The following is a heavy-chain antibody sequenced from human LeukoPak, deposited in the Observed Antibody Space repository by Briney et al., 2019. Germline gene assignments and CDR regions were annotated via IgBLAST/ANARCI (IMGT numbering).Heavy chain of an antibody. CDR1: GYSISSGYY. CDR3: ARGKPDYGSGSYYSDY. CDR2: IYHSGST. D-gene: IGHD3-10*01. Sequence: SETLSLTCAVSGYSISSGYYWGWIRQPPGKGLEWIGSIYHSGSTYYNPSLKSRVTISVDTSKNQFSLKLSSVTAADTAVYYCARGKPDYGSGSYYSDYWGQGTLVTVSS. V-gene: IGHV4-38-2*01. J-gene: IGHJ4*02.